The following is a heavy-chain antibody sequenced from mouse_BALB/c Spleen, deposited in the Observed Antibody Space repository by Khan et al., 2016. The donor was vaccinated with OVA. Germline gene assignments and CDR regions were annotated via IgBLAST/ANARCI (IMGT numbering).Heavy chain of an antibody. CDR1: GYTFTSYT. D-gene: IGHD2-14*01. J-gene: IGHJ3*01. CDR3: VIDGAYYRNDGWFAY. V-gene: IGHV1-4*01. Sequence: VELVESGAELARPGASVKMSCKASGYTFTSYTIHWIKMRPGQGLEWIGYINPSTGYTNYNQKFKDKATLAADKSSTTAYMQLSSLTSDDSAVYNCVIDGAYYRNDGWFAYWGLGTLVTVSA. CDR2: INPSTGYT.